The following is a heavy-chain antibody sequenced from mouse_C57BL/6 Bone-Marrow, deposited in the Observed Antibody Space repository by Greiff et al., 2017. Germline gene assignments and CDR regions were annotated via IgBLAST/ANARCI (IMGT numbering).Heavy chain of an antibody. CDR1: GFNIKDDY. CDR3: ASMYYFDY. CDR2: IDPENGDT. Sequence: DVKLQESGAELVRPGASVKLSCTASGFNIKDDYMHWVKQRPEQGLEWIGWIDPENGDTEYASKFQGKATITADTSSNTAYLQLSSLTSEDTAVYYCASMYYFDYWGQGTTLTVSS. V-gene: IGHV14-4*01. J-gene: IGHJ2*01. D-gene: IGHD2-3*01.